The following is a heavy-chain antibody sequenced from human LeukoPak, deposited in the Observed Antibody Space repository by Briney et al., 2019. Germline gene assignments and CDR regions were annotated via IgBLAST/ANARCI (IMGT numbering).Heavy chain of an antibody. Sequence: ASVKVSCKASGYTFPGYYMHWVRQAPGQGLEWMGWINPNSGGANYAQKFQGRVTMTRDTSISTAYMELGRLRSDDTAVYYCAREHSSSSGKVFDYWGQGTLVTVSS. D-gene: IGHD6-6*01. CDR3: AREHSSSSGKVFDY. CDR2: INPNSGGA. CDR1: GYTFPGYY. V-gene: IGHV1-2*02. J-gene: IGHJ4*01.